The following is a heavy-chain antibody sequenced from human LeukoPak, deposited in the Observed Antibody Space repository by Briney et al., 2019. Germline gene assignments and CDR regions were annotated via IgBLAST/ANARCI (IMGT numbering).Heavy chain of an antibody. J-gene: IGHJ6*03. D-gene: IGHD4-11*01. CDR3: ARRIYSSHYYYYMDV. V-gene: IGHV3-23*01. Sequence: GGSLRLSCAASGFTFSSYAMSWVRQAPGKGLEWVSAISGSGGSTYYADSVKGRFTISRDNSKNTLYLQMNSLRAEDTAVYYCARRIYSSHYYYYMDVWGKGTTVAVSS. CDR1: GFTFSSYA. CDR2: ISGSGGST.